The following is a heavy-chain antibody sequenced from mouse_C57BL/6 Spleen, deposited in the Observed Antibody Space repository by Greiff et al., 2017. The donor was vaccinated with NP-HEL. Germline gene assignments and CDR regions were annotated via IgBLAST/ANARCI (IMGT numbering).Heavy chain of an antibody. CDR2: INPGSGGT. CDR3: ARGRNYYGSSFGS. V-gene: IGHV1-54*01. J-gene: IGHJ2*01. CDR1: GYAFTNYL. Sequence: QVQLQQSGAELVRPGTSVKVSCKASGYAFTNYLIEWVKQRPGQGLEWIGVINPGSGGTNYNEKFKGKATLTADKSSSTAYMQLSSLTSEDSAVYFCARGRNYYGSSFGSWGQGTTLTVSS. D-gene: IGHD1-1*01.